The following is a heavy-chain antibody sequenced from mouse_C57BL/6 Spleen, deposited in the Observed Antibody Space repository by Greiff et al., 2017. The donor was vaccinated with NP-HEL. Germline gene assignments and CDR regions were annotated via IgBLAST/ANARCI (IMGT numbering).Heavy chain of an antibody. V-gene: IGHV1-54*01. Sequence: QVQLKQSGAELVRPGTSVKVSCKASGYAFTNYLIEWVKQRPGQGLEWIGVINPGSGGTNYNEKFKGKATLTADKSSSTAYMQLSSLTSEDSAVYFCARPPITTVVVDGYFDVWGTGTTVTVSS. D-gene: IGHD1-1*01. CDR3: ARPPITTVVVDGYFDV. CDR1: GYAFTNYL. CDR2: INPGSGGT. J-gene: IGHJ1*03.